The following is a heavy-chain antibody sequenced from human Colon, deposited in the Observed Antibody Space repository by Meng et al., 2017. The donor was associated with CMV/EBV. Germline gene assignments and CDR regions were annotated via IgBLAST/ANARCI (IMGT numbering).Heavy chain of an antibody. J-gene: IGHJ4*02. CDR2: IKNDGSTT. Sequence: EVPLVGCGGGVVQPGGSLPISCEVAGFIFSNYWMHWVRQAPGKGLVWISRIKNDGSTTGYADSVKGRFTISRDNAKNTLYLQMNSLRAEDTAMYYCARDIFWGQSDYWGQGTLVTVSS. CDR3: ARDIFWGQSDY. V-gene: IGHV3-74*01. CDR1: GFIFSNYW. D-gene: IGHD3-9*01.